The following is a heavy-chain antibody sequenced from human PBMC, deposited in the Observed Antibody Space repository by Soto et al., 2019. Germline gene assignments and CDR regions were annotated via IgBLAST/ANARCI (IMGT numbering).Heavy chain of an antibody. CDR2: INHSGST. CDR3: ARGWGTTYYFDY. V-gene: IGHV4-34*01. Sequence: LSLTCAVYGGSFSGYYWSWIRQPPGKGLEWIGKINHSGSTNYNPSLKSRVTISVDTSKNQFSLKLSSVTAADTAVYYCARGWGTTYYFDYWGQGTLVTVSS. CDR1: GGSFSGYY. J-gene: IGHJ4*02. D-gene: IGHD3-16*01.